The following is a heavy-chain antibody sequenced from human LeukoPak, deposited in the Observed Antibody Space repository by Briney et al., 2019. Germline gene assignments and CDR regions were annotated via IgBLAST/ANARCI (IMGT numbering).Heavy chain of an antibody. CDR2: LRGSGKTH. Sequence: GGSLRLSCEASGFTFSSSAIHWVRQAPGTGVEWVSSLRGSGKTHYYADSVKRRSTISRHNSKNTLFLQLNRLRAEDTAVYYCAKNLYCGGGSCYPSALGMDVWGQGTTVTVSS. V-gene: IGHV3-23*01. CDR1: GFTFSSSA. J-gene: IGHJ6*02. D-gene: IGHD2-15*01. CDR3: AKNLYCGGGSCYPSALGMDV.